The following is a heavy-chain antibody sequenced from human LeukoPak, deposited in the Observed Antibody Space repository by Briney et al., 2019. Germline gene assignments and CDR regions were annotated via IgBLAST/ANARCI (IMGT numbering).Heavy chain of an antibody. CDR3: ARDTGDSGYDYVFDY. CDR2: ISSSSSTI. D-gene: IGHD5-12*01. V-gene: IGHV3-48*01. J-gene: IGHJ4*02. CDR1: GFTFSSYS. Sequence: GGSLRLSCAASGFTFSSYSMNWVRQAPGKGLEWVSYISSSSSTIYYADSVKGRFTISRDNAKNSLYLQMNSLRAEDTAVYYCARDTGDSGYDYVFDYWGQGTLVTVSS.